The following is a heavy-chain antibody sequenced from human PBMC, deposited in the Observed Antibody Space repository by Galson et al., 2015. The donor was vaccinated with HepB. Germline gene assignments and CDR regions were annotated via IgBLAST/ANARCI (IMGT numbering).Heavy chain of an antibody. D-gene: IGHD2-15*01. CDR2: IWFDGSEM. Sequence: SLRLSCAASGFPFSDYAMHWVRQAPGKGLEWVAVIWFDGSEMYYGDFVKGRFTISRDNSKNTLYLQVDSLRAGDTAVYYCARESPRRGGICEGAFCKGVDVWGQGTTVTVSS. CDR3: ARESPRRGGICEGAFCKGVDV. CDR1: GFPFSDYA. V-gene: IGHV3-33*08. J-gene: IGHJ6*02.